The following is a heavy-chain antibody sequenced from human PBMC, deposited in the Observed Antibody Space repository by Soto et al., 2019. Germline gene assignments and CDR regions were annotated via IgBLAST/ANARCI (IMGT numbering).Heavy chain of an antibody. CDR1: VGSFSGYY. V-gene: IGHV4-34*01. CDR3: ARGGDDYVWGSYRYTFDY. CDR2: INHSGST. Sequence: QVQLQQWGAVLLKPSETLSLTCAVYVGSFSGYYWSWIRQPPGKGLEWIGEINHSGSTNYNPSLKSRVTISVETSKNQFSLKLRSVTAADTAVYYCARGGDDYVWGSYRYTFDYWGQGTLGTVSS. D-gene: IGHD3-16*02. J-gene: IGHJ4*02.